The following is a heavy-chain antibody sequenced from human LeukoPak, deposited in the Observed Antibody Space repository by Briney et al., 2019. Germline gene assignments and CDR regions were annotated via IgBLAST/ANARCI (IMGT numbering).Heavy chain of an antibody. J-gene: IGHJ6*02. CDR1: GGSISSYY. Sequence: PSETLSLTCTVSGGSISSYYWSWIRQPPGKGLEGIGYIYYSGSTNYNPSLKSRVTISVDTSKNPFSLTLSSVTAADTAVYYCAISKARIAAAGTGYYYYYGMDVWGQGTTVTVSS. D-gene: IGHD6-13*01. V-gene: IGHV4-59*01. CDR2: IYYSGST. CDR3: AISKARIAAAGTGYYYYYGMDV.